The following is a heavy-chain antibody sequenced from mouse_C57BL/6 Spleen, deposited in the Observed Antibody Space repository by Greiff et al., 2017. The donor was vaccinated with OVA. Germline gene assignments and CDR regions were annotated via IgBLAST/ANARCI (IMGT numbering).Heavy chain of an antibody. CDR2: IDPSDSYT. Sequence: QVQLQQPGAELVRPGTSVKLSCKASGYTFTSYWMHWVKQRPGQGLEWIGVIDPSDSYTNYNQKFKGKATLTVDTSSSTAYMQLSSLTSEDSAVYYCARHYDYDGEVVGYFDYWGQGTTLTVSS. D-gene: IGHD2-4*01. CDR1: GYTFTSYW. CDR3: ARHYDYDGEVVGYFDY. J-gene: IGHJ2*01. V-gene: IGHV1-59*01.